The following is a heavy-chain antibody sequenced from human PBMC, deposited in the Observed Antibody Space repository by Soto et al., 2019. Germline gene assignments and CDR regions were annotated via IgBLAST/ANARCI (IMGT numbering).Heavy chain of an antibody. D-gene: IGHD4-4*01. CDR2: IYYSGST. CDR1: GGSISSGGFY. CDR3: TRGHYNNFL. V-gene: IGHV4-31*03. J-gene: IGHJ4*02. Sequence: SETLSLTCTVSGGSISSGGFYWSWIRQHPGKGLEWIGYIYYSGSTYYNPSLKSRVTISVDTSKNQFSLKLSSVTAADTAVYYCTRGHYNNFLGGEGTLVTVSS.